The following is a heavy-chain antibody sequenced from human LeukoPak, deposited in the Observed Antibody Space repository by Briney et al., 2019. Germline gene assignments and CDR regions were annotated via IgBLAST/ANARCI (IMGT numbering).Heavy chain of an antibody. CDR1: GDIFTTYH. D-gene: IGHD2-8*01. Sequence: GASVKVSCKASGDIFTTYHIHWVRQAPGQGLEWMGIINPSDSSANYAQKFQGRVTMTRDTSTSTVYMELSSLRSEDTAVYYCARVTHCTNIGCLGSFDYWGQGTLVTVSS. J-gene: IGHJ4*02. V-gene: IGHV1-46*01. CDR2: INPSDSSA. CDR3: ARVTHCTNIGCLGSFDY.